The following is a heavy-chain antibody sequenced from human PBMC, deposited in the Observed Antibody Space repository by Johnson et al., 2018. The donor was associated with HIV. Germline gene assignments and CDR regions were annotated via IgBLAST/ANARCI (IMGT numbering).Heavy chain of an antibody. D-gene: IGHD6-13*01. J-gene: IGHJ3*02. V-gene: IGHV3-30*04. CDR2: ISYDGSNK. CDR3: ARDLRIYSSSTIRGDAFDI. CDR1: GFTFSSYA. Sequence: VQLVESGGGVVLPGRSLRLSCAASGFTFSSYAMHWVRQAPGKGLEWVAVISYDGSNKYYADSVKGRFTISRDNSKNTLYLQMNSLRAEDTAVYYCARDLRIYSSSTIRGDAFDIWGQGTMVTVSS.